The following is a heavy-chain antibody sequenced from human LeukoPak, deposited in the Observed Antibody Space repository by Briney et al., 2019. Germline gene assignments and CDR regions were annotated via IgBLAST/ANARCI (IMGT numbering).Heavy chain of an antibody. CDR1: GYSISSGYY. CDR3: ARDESYYYYYYMDV. Sequence: SETLSLTCTVSGYSISSGYYWGWIRQPPGKGLEWIGSIYHSGSTYYNPSLKSRVTISVDTSKNQFSLKLSSVTAADTAVYYCARDESYYYYYYMDVWGKGTTVTVSS. CDR2: IYHSGST. V-gene: IGHV4-38-2*02. J-gene: IGHJ6*03.